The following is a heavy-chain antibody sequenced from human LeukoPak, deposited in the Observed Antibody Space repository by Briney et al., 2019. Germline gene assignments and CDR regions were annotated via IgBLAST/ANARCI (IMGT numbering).Heavy chain of an antibody. J-gene: IGHJ4*02. V-gene: IGHV4-59*05. CDR3: ARLWILTGYSPHYFDY. D-gene: IGHD3-9*01. CDR2: IYYSGST. CDR1: GGSISSYY. Sequence: SETLSLTCTVSGGSISSYYWSWIRQPPGKGLEWIGSIYYSGSTYYNPSLKSRVTISVDTSKNQFSLKLNSVTATDTAVYYCARLWILTGYSPHYFDYWGQGTLVTVSS.